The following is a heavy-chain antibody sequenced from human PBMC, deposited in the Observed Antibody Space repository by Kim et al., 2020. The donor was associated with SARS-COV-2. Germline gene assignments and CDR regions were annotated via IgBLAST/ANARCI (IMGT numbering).Heavy chain of an antibody. D-gene: IGHD5-12*01. J-gene: IGHJ4*02. Sequence: SETLSLTCAVYGGSFSGYYWSWIRQPPGKGLEWIGEINHSGSTNYNPSLKSRVTISVDTSKNQFSLKLSSVTAADTAVYYCARVATKKFDYWGQGTLVTVSS. CDR3: ARVATKKFDY. V-gene: IGHV4-34*01. CDR2: INHSGST. CDR1: GGSFSGYY.